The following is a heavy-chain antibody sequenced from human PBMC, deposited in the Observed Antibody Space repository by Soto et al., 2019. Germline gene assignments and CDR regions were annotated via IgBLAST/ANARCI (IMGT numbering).Heavy chain of an antibody. CDR1: GGTFSSYA. D-gene: IGHD2-2*02. Sequence: QVQLVQSGAEVKKPGSSVKVSCKASGGTFSSYAISWVRQAPGQGLEWMGGIIPIFGTANYAQKFQGRVTITVDESTSKAYMELSSLRSEDTAVYYCARDRSCSSTSCYNGALYYFDYWGQGTLVTVSS. CDR2: IIPIFGTA. V-gene: IGHV1-69*01. J-gene: IGHJ4*02. CDR3: ARDRSCSSTSCYNGALYYFDY.